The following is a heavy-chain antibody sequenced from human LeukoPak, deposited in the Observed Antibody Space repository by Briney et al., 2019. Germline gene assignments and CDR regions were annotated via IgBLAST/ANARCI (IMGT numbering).Heavy chain of an antibody. D-gene: IGHD6-19*01. CDR1: GFTFSSYA. J-gene: IGHJ4*02. Sequence: GRSLRLSCAASGFTFSSYAMHWVRQAPGKGLEWVAVISYDGSNKYYADSVKGRFTISRDNSKNTLYLQMNSLRAEDTAVYYCAGWYYFDYWGQGTLVTVPS. CDR3: AGWYYFDY. CDR2: ISYDGSNK. V-gene: IGHV3-30-3*01.